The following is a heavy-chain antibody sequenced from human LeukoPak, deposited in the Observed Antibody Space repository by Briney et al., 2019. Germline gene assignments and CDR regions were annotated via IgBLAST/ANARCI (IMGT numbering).Heavy chain of an antibody. J-gene: IGHJ6*02. CDR1: GGSISSYY. D-gene: IGHD3-22*01. CDR2: IYYSGST. Sequence: SETLSLTCTVSGGSISSYYWSWIRQPPGKGLEWIGYIYYSGSTNYNPSLKSRVTISIDTSKNQFSLKLSSVTAADTAVYYCARLPMIVAPRFYYYYGMDVWGQGTTVTVSS. V-gene: IGHV4-59*08. CDR3: ARLPMIVAPRFYYYYGMDV.